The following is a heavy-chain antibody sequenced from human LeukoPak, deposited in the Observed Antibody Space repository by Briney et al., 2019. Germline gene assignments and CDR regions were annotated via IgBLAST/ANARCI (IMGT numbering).Heavy chain of an antibody. CDR2: INSDGSSP. Sequence: PGGSLRLSGTASGFTFSSYWMQWVRQAPGKGLVWVSRINSDGSSPSYADSVKGRFTISRDNSKNTLYLQMNNLSAEDTAVYYCARETSGSFPYWGQGTLVTVSS. D-gene: IGHD2-15*01. J-gene: IGHJ4*02. CDR3: ARETSGSFPY. V-gene: IGHV3-74*01. CDR1: GFTFSSYW.